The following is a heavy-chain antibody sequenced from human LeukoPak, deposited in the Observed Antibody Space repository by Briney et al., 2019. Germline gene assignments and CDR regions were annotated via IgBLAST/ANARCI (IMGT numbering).Heavy chain of an antibody. Sequence: GGSLRLSCAASGFTFSSYWMSWVRQAPGKGLEWVANIKQDGSEKCYVDSVKGRFTISRDNAKNSLYLQMNSLRAEDTAVYYCAREIVVATSNWFDPWGQGTLVTVSS. D-gene: IGHD3-22*01. J-gene: IGHJ5*02. V-gene: IGHV3-7*01. CDR3: AREIVVATSNWFDP. CDR1: GFTFSSYW. CDR2: IKQDGSEK.